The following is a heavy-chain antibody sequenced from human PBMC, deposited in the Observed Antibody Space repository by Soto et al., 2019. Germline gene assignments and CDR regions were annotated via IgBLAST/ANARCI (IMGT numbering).Heavy chain of an antibody. J-gene: IGHJ5*02. CDR3: ASRRMEPSWFDP. CDR2: IYYSGST. Sequence: SETLSLTCTVSGGSISSGGSYWSWVRQHPGKGLEWIGYIYYSGSTYYNPSLKSRVTISVDTSKNQFSLKLSSVTAADTAVYYGASRRMEPSWFDPWGQGTLVTVSS. V-gene: IGHV4-31*03. CDR1: GGSISSGGSY. D-gene: IGHD1-1*01.